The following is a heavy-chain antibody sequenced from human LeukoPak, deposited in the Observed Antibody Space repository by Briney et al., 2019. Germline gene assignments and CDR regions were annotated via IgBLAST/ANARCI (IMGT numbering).Heavy chain of an antibody. CDR1: GGSISSGDYY. J-gene: IGHJ5*02. V-gene: IGHV4-30-4*02. CDR3: ARGHDPPFPNWFDP. Sequence: SETLSLTCTVSGGSISSGDYYWSWIRQPPGKGLEWIGYIYYSGSTYYNPSLKSRVTISVDTSKNQFSLKLSSVTAADTAVYYCARGHDPPFPNWFDPWGQGTLVTVSS. CDR2: IYYSGST. D-gene: IGHD2/OR15-2a*01.